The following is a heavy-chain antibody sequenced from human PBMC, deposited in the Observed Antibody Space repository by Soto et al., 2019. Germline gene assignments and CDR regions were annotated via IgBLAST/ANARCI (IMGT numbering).Heavy chain of an antibody. CDR2: INPTLDST. V-gene: IGHV1-69*06. Sequence: QEQVVQSGPAMKEPGSSVKVSCRASGIMSSGYGFSWVRQAPGQGLQWVGVINPTLDSTHYAQNLQGRVSITVDKSTDTAYLQVTSLRLQATAIYFFATRKRARLDSWGRGTVVTVSS. J-gene: IGHJ4*02. D-gene: IGHD6-25*01. CDR3: ATRKRARLDS. CDR1: GIMSSGYG.